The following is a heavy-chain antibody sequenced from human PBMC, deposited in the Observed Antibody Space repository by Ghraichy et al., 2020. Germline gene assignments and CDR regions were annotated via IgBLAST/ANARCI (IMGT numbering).Heavy chain of an antibody. CDR1: GFTFSSYA. CDR2: ISGSGGST. D-gene: IGHD1-20*01. J-gene: IGHJ4*02. Sequence: GESLNISCAASGFTFSSYAMSWVRQAPGKGLEWVSAISGSGGSTYYADSVKGRFTISRDNSKNTLYLQMNSLRAEDTAVYYCAKLTGTPPPHFDYWGQGTLVTVSS. V-gene: IGHV3-23*01. CDR3: AKLTGTPPPHFDY.